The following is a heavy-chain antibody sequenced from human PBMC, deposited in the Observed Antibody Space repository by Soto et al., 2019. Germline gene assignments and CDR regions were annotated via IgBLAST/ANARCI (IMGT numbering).Heavy chain of an antibody. D-gene: IGHD3-3*01. CDR2: IWYDGSNK. V-gene: IGHV3-33*01. Sequence: PGGSLRLSCAASGFTFSSYGMHWVRQAPGKGLEWVAVIWYDGSNKYYADSVKGRFTISRDNSKNTLYLQMNSLRAEDTAVYYCARGSVTIFGVVITDYYYYGMDVWGQGTTVTVSS. J-gene: IGHJ6*02. CDR1: GFTFSSYG. CDR3: ARGSVTIFGVVITDYYYYGMDV.